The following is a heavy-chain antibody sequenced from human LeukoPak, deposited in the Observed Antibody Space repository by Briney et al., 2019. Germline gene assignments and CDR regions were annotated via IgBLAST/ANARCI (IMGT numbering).Heavy chain of an antibody. V-gene: IGHV1-46*01. CDR2: INPSGGST. CDR1: GYTFTSYY. J-gene: IGHJ5*02. D-gene: IGHD2-2*01. Sequence: GASVKVSCKASGYTFTSYYMHWVRQAPGQGLEWMGIINPSGGSTSYAQKFQGRVTMTRDTSTSTVYMELSSLRSEDTAVYYCARDSVPAARRFRFDPWGQGTLVTVSS. CDR3: ARDSVPAARRFRFDP.